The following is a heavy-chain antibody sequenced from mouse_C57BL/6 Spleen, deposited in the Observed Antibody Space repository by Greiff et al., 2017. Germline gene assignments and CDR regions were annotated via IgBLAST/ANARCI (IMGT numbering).Heavy chain of an antibody. V-gene: IGHV1-31*01. Sequence: FQLQQSGPELVKPGASVKISCKASGYSFTGYYMHWVKQSHGNILVWIGYFFPYNGVSSYNPKFKGKATLTVDKSSSTAYMELRSLTSEDSAVYYCARGDRSSYEYYAMDYWGQGTSVTVSS. D-gene: IGHD1-1*01. J-gene: IGHJ4*01. CDR3: ARGDRSSYEYYAMDY. CDR1: GYSFTGYY. CDR2: FFPYNGVS.